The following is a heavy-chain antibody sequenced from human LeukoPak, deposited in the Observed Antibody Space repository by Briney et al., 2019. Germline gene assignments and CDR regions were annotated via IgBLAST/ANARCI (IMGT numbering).Heavy chain of an antibody. V-gene: IGHV3-23*01. CDR3: AKDPQYYDILTGPVGRYFDY. Sequence: GGSLRLSCAASGFTFSSYAMSWVRQAPGKGLEWVSAISGSGGSTYYADSVKGRFTISRDNSKNTLYLQMNSLRAEDTAVYYCAKDPQYYDILTGPVGRYFDYWGQGALVTVSS. J-gene: IGHJ4*02. CDR1: GFTFSSYA. D-gene: IGHD3-9*01. CDR2: ISGSGGST.